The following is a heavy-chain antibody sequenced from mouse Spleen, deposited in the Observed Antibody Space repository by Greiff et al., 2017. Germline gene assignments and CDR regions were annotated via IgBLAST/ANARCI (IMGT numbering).Heavy chain of an antibody. CDR3: AGQLNWYFDV. J-gene: IGHJ1*01. Sequence: VQLKESGPELVKPGASVKISCKASGYSFTGYCMHWVKQSHVKSLEWIGRINPYNGATSYNQNFKDKASLTVDKSSSTAYMELHSLTSEDSAVYYCAGQLNWYFDVWGAGTTVTVSS. V-gene: IGHV1-31*01. D-gene: IGHD6-1*01. CDR1: GYSFTGYC. CDR2: INPYNGAT.